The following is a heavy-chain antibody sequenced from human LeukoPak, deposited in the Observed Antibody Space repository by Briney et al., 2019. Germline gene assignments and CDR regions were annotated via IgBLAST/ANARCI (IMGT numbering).Heavy chain of an antibody. V-gene: IGHV3-30*02. D-gene: IGHD3-16*01. CDR3: AKDGVILAPGESWYMDV. J-gene: IGHJ6*03. Sequence: PGGSLRLSCSASKFRFSDYGMHWVRQAPGKGLEWVAFIRFDGTKTNYAESVRGRFTISRDNSKNTLYLQMNSLRADDTAVFYCAKDGVILAPGESWYMDVWGSGTPVTV. CDR1: KFRFSDYG. CDR2: IRFDGTKT.